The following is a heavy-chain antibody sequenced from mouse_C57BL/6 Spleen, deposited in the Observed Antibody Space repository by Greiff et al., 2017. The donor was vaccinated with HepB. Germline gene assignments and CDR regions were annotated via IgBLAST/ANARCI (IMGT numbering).Heavy chain of an antibody. CDR3: ASSWGY. CDR2: ISYDGSN. V-gene: IGHV3-6*01. J-gene: IGHJ2*01. Sequence: DVKLQESGPGLVKPSQSLSLTCSVTGYSITSGYYWNWIRQFPGNKLEWMGYISYDGSNNYNPSLKNRISITRDTSKNQFFLKLNSVTTEDTATYYCASSWGYWGQGTTLTVSS. D-gene: IGHD4-1*01. CDR1: GYSITSGYY.